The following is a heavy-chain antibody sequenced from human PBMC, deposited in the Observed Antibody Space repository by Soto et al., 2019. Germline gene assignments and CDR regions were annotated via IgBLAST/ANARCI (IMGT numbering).Heavy chain of an antibody. Sequence: QVQLQESGPGLVKPSQTLSLTCTVSGGSISSGGYYWSWIRQHPGKGLEWIGYIYYSGSTYYNPSLKSRVTITVDTSKNQFPLKLSSVTAADTAVYYCARTYRGYDWGRPYYYYYYMDVWGKGTTVTVSS. CDR1: GGSISSGGYY. CDR3: ARTYRGYDWGRPYYYYYYMDV. D-gene: IGHD5-12*01. J-gene: IGHJ6*03. V-gene: IGHV4-31*03. CDR2: IYYSGST.